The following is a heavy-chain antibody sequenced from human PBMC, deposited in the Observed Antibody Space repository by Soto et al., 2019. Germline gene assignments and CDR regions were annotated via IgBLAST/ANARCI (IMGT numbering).Heavy chain of an antibody. CDR1: GFSVSSKN. J-gene: IGHJ4*02. V-gene: IGHV3-66*01. D-gene: IGHD2-2*01. CDR3: ATDGGTSGFDY. Sequence: EVLLVESGGDLVPPGESLRLSCAASGFSVSSKNMNWVRQAPGRGLEWVSYIDSGGELYYADSVRGRFIISRDNSQNTLHLQMNSLRVEDTGLYHCATDGGTSGFDYWGQGPLVTVSS. CDR2: IDSGGEL.